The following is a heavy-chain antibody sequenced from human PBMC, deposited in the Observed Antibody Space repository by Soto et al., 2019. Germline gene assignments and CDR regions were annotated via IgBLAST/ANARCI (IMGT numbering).Heavy chain of an antibody. CDR3: ARDVNYCTNGVCGYYYYMDV. CDR2: IFYSGST. J-gene: IGHJ6*03. V-gene: IGHV4-59*01. CDR1: GGSISSYY. Sequence: SETLSLTCTVSGGSISSYYWSWIRQPPGKGLEWIGYIFYSGSTNYNPSLKSRVTISLDTSKNQFSLKLSSVTAADTAVYYCARDVNYCTNGVCGYYYYMDVWGKGTTVTVSS. D-gene: IGHD2-8*01.